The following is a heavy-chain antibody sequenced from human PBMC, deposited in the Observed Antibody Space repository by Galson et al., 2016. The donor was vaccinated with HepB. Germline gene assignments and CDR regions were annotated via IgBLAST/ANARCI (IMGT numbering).Heavy chain of an antibody. J-gene: IGHJ3*02. V-gene: IGHV4-34*01. D-gene: IGHD3-16*01. CDR1: GESFSGFY. Sequence: SETLSLTCGVFGESFSGFYWTWIRQPPGRGLEWVGQIDHSGGTNYNPSLTSRVTISADTSKNQFSLKMTSVTGADTAVYYCERDLARGVLLGSFDIWGLGTMVTVSS. CDR3: ERDLARGVLLGSFDI. CDR2: IDHSGGT.